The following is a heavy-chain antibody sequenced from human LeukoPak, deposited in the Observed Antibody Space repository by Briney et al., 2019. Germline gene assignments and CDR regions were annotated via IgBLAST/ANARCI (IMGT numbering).Heavy chain of an antibody. CDR1: GGSISSGGYS. CDR2: IYHSGST. Sequence: PSETLSLTCAVSGGSISSGGYSWSWIRRRPGKGLEWFGYIYHSGSTYYNPSPKSRVTISVDRSKNQFSLKLSSVTAADTAVYYCARGDCSSTSCYALSWFDPWGQGTLVTVSS. J-gene: IGHJ5*02. CDR3: ARGDCSSTSCYALSWFDP. V-gene: IGHV4-30-2*01. D-gene: IGHD2-2*01.